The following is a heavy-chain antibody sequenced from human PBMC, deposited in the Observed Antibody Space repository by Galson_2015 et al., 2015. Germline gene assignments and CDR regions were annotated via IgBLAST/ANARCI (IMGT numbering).Heavy chain of an antibody. CDR2: IESDGSHT. V-gene: IGHV3-74*01. CDR3: ARQKYYYDSSDYYYDY. J-gene: IGHJ4*02. Sequence: SLRLSCAASGFTFSSHWMNWVRQAPGKGLVWVSHIESDGSHTNYADSVKGRFTISRDNAKNTLYLQMNSLRAEDTAVYYCARQKYYYDSSDYYYDYWGQGTLVTVSS. D-gene: IGHD3-22*01. CDR1: GFTFSSHW.